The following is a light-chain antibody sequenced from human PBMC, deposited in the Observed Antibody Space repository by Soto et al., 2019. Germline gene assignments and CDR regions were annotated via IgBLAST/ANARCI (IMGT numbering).Light chain of an antibody. CDR2: SNN. V-gene: IGLV1-44*01. CDR1: SSNIRSNT. J-gene: IGLJ2*01. Sequence: QSVLTQPPSASGTPGPRVTISFSGSSSNIRSNTVNWYQQLPGTAPKLLIYSNNQRPSGVPDRFSGSKSGTSASLAISGLQSEDEADYYCAAWDDSLNGYVVFGGGTQLTVL. CDR3: AAWDDSLNGYVV.